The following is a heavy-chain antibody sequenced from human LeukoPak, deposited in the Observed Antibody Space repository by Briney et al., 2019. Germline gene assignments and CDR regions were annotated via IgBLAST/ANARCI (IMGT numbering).Heavy chain of an antibody. V-gene: IGHV3-21*01. CDR1: GFTFSSYS. J-gene: IGHJ4*02. Sequence: GGSLRLSCAASGFTFSSYSMNWVRQAPGKGLEWVSSISSSSSYIYYADSVKGRFTISRDNAKNSLYLQMNSLRAEDTAVYYCARSGYSSSRLFDYWGQGTLVTVSS. CDR3: ARSGYSSSRLFDY. D-gene: IGHD6-13*01. CDR2: ISSSSSYI.